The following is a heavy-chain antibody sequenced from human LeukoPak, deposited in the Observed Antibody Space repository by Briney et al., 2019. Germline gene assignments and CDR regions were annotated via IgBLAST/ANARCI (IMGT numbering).Heavy chain of an antibody. CDR3: ARGGGYSYANRDWYFDL. V-gene: IGHV4-61*02. D-gene: IGHD5-18*01. CDR2: IYTSGST. CDR1: GGSISSSSYY. J-gene: IGHJ2*01. Sequence: SETLSLTCTVSGGSISSSSYYWSWIRQPAGKGLEWIGRIYTSGSTNYNPSLKSRVTISVDTSKNQFSLKLSSVTAADTAVYYCARGGGYSYANRDWYFDLWGRGTLVTVSS.